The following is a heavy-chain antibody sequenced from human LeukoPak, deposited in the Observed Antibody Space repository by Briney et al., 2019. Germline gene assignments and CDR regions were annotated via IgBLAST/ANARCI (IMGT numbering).Heavy chain of an antibody. CDR3: ARVTYYDFWSGQYYFDY. CDR1: GGPISSYY. J-gene: IGHJ4*02. Sequence: SETLSLTCTVSGGPISSYYWSWIRQPPGKGLEWIGYIYYSGSTYYNPSLKSRVTISVDTSKNQFSLKLSSVTAADTAVYYCARVTYYDFWSGQYYFDYWGQGTLVTVSS. D-gene: IGHD3-3*01. V-gene: IGHV4-59*06. CDR2: IYYSGST.